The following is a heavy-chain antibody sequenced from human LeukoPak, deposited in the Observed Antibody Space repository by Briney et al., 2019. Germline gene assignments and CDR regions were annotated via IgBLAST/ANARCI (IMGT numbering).Heavy chain of an antibody. CDR2: ISGSGGST. J-gene: IGHJ4*02. CDR1: GFTFSSYA. D-gene: IGHD3-22*01. V-gene: IGHV3-23*01. Sequence: GGSLRLSCAASGFTFSSYAMSWVRQAPGKGLEWVSAISGSGGSTYYADSVKGRFTISRDNSKNTLCLQMNSLRAEDTAVYYCAKDHYYDSSGYYSGLDYWGQGTLVTVSS. CDR3: AKDHYYDSSGYYSGLDY.